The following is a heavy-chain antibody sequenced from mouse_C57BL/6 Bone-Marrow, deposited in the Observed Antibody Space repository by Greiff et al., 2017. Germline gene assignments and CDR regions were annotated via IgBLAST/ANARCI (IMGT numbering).Heavy chain of an antibody. CDR3: TKNYDYDDPWFAY. CDR2: IDPENGDT. J-gene: IGHJ3*01. CDR1: GFNIKDDY. V-gene: IGHV14-4*01. D-gene: IGHD2-4*01. Sequence: EVQLQQSGAELVRPGASVKLSCTASGFNIKDDYMHWVKQRPEQGLEWIGWIDPENGDTEYASKFQGKATITADTSSNTAYLQLSSLTSEDTAVYYGTKNYDYDDPWFAYWGQGTLVTVSA.